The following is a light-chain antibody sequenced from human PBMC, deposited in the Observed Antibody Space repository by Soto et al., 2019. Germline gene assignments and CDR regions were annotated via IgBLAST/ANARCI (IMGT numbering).Light chain of an antibody. V-gene: IGKV1-33*01. CDR3: QQYDNLLT. CDR2: DAS. CDR1: QDISNY. J-gene: IGKJ4*01. Sequence: DIQMTQSPSSLSASVGDRVTITWQASQDISNYLNWYQQKPGKAPKLLLYDASNLETGVPSRFSGSGSGTDFIFTISSLQPEDIATYYCQQYDNLLTFGGGTKVEIK.